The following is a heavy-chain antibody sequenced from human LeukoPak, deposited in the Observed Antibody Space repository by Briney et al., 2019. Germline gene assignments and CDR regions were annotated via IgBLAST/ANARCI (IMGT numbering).Heavy chain of an antibody. CDR1: GGSFSGYY. V-gene: IGHV4-34*01. Sequence: PSETLSLTCAVYGGSFSGYYWSWIRQPPGKGLEWIGEINHSGSTNYNPSLKSRVTISVDTSKNQFSLELSSVTAADTAVYYCARVRVVVPTGYYYYGMDVWGQGTTVTVSS. CDR2: INHSGST. J-gene: IGHJ6*02. D-gene: IGHD2-2*01. CDR3: ARVRVVVPTGYYYYGMDV.